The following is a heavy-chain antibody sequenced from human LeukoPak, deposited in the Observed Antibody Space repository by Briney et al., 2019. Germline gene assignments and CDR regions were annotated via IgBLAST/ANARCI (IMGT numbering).Heavy chain of an antibody. J-gene: IGHJ5*02. D-gene: IGHD1-26*01. CDR2: TRNKANSYTT. CDR1: GFVLSDHY. Sequence: GGSLRLSCAASGFVLSDHYIDWVRQAPGKGLEWVGRTRNKANSYTTEYAASVKGRFTISRDDPKNLLYLQMNSLKSEDTAVYYCGRSGRYRPSDLWGQGTLVTVSS. V-gene: IGHV3-72*01. CDR3: GRSGRYRPSDL.